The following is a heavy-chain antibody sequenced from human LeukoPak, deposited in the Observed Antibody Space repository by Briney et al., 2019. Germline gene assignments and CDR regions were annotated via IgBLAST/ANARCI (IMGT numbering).Heavy chain of an antibody. Sequence: KASETLSLTCTVSGYSIRTDYYWGWIRQPPGKGPQWIGTINKSGNTYYNPSLKSRVTISVDTSKNQFSLKLSSVTAADTAVYYCARSPGIAAAGTNWGQGTLVTVSS. CDR3: ARSPGIAAAGTN. CDR1: GYSIRTDYY. CDR2: INKSGNT. D-gene: IGHD6-13*01. V-gene: IGHV4-38-2*02. J-gene: IGHJ4*02.